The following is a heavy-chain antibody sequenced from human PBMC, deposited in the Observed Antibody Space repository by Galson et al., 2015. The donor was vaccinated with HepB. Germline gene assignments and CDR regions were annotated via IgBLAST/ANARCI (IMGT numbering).Heavy chain of an antibody. CDR3: AREGDRAFDI. CDR1: GGTFSYST. J-gene: IGHJ3*02. Sequence: SVQVSCKASGGTFSYSTISWVRQAPLHGFEWMGRIITLVAFTHYAQRFQGRLKITADQSTSTAYMELSDLRSEVTAVYYYAREGDRAFDIWGQGTLVTVSS. V-gene: IGHV1-69*02. CDR2: IITLVAFT. D-gene: IGHD3-16*01.